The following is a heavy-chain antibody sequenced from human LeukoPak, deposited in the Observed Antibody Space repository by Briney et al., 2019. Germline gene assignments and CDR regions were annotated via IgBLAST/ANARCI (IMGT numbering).Heavy chain of an antibody. Sequence: PGRSLRLSCVASGFTLSSFAMHWVRQAPGKGLEWVAVISYDGSNKFYADSVKGRFTISRDNSKNTLYLQMNSLRAEDTAVYYCARVKRSSFTGGWYFDLWGRGTLVTVSS. D-gene: IGHD6-6*01. V-gene: IGHV3-30*14. CDR3: ARVKRSSFTGGWYFDL. J-gene: IGHJ2*01. CDR1: GFTLSSFA. CDR2: ISYDGSNK.